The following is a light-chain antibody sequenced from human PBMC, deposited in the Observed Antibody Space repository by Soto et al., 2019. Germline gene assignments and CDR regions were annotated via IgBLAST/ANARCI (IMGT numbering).Light chain of an antibody. Sequence: EIVLTQSPGTLSLSPVERATLSCRASQSVSSSYLAWYQQKPGQATRLLIYAASSRATGIPDRFSGSGSGTDFTLTISRLEPEDFAVYYCQQYGRSPLTFGGGTKVEIK. J-gene: IGKJ4*01. CDR3: QQYGRSPLT. CDR1: QSVSSSY. CDR2: AAS. V-gene: IGKV3-20*01.